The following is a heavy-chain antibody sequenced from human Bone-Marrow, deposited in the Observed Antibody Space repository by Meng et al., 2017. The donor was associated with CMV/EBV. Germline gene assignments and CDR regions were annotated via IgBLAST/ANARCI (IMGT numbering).Heavy chain of an antibody. CDR1: GFTFSRYW. D-gene: IGHD2-2*02. J-gene: IGHJ5*02. Sequence: GESLKISCEGSGFTFSRYWMHWVRQAPGKGLEWVGRIKSKTDGGTTDYAAPVKGRFTISRDDSKNTLYLQMNSLKTEDTAVYYCTPYCSSTSCYRVDNNWFDPWGQGTLLTVS. CDR3: TPYCSSTSCYRVDNNWFDP. CDR2: IKSKTDGGTT. V-gene: IGHV3-15*01.